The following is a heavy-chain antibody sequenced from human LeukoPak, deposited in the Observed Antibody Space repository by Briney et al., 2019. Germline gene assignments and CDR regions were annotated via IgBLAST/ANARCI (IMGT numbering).Heavy chain of an antibody. V-gene: IGHV4-34*01. CDR3: ARLRAYYYGSGSYIDY. J-gene: IGHJ4*02. CDR1: GGSISTYY. CDR2: INHSGST. D-gene: IGHD3-10*01. Sequence: SETLSLTCTVSGGSISTYYWSWIRQPPGKGLEWIGEINHSGSTNYNPSLKSRVTISVDTSKNQFSLKLSSVTAADTAVYYCARLRAYYYGSGSYIDYWGQGTLVTVSS.